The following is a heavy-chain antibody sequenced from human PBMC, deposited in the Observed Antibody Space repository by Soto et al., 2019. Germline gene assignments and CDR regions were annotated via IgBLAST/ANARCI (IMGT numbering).Heavy chain of an antibody. V-gene: IGHV3-23*01. Sequence: GGSLRLSCAASGFTFSSYVMNWVRQAPGKGLEWVSAISGSGASTYYADSVKGRFTISRDSPKNTLYLQMNSLRAEDTAVYYCAKAPGRFVSYYFDYWGQGTLVTVSS. J-gene: IGHJ4*02. CDR2: ISGSGAST. D-gene: IGHD3-10*01. CDR1: GFTFSSYV. CDR3: AKAPGRFVSYYFDY.